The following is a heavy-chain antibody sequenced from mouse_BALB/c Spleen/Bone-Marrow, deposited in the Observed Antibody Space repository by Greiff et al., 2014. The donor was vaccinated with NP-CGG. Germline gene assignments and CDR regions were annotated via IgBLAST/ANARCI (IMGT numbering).Heavy chain of an antibody. J-gene: IGHJ4*01. V-gene: IGHV1-7*01. D-gene: IGHD2-14*01. Sequence: VQLQQSGAELAKPGASVKMSCKASGYTFTSYWMHWVKQRPGQGLEWIGYINPSTGYTEYNQKFKDKATLTADKSSSTAYMQLSSLTSEDSTVYYCARPYRYGYDAMDYWGQGTSVTVSS. CDR3: ARPYRYGYDAMDY. CDR2: INPSTGYT. CDR1: GYTFTSYW.